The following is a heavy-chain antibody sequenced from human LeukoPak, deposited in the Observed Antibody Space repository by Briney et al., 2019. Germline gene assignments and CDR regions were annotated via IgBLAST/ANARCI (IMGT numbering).Heavy chain of an antibody. J-gene: IGHJ6*02. Sequence: GSVKVSCKASGYTLTGYYMHWVRQAPGQGLEWMGWINPNSGGTNYAQKFQGRVTMTRDTSISTVYMELSRVRSDDTAVYYCARALGSSQLDVWGQGTTVTVSS. CDR1: GYTLTGYY. D-gene: IGHD6-6*01. CDR2: INPNSGGT. V-gene: IGHV1-2*02. CDR3: ARALGSSQLDV.